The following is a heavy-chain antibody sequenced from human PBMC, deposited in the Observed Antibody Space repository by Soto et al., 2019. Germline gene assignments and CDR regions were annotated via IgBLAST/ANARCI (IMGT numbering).Heavy chain of an antibody. CDR2: IKQDGSGK. D-gene: IGHD2-15*01. J-gene: IGHJ3*02. Sequence: EVQLVESGGGLVQPGGSLRLSCAASGFTFSSYWMSWVRQAPGKGLEWVANIKQDGSGKYYVDSVKGRFTISRDNAKNSLYLQMNSLRAEGTAVYYCARGYLVVVAATPAAFDIWGQGTMVTVSS. CDR3: ARGYLVVVAATPAAFDI. CDR1: GFTFSSYW. V-gene: IGHV3-7*01.